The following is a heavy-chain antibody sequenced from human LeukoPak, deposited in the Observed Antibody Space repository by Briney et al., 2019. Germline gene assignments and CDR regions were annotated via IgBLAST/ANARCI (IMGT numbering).Heavy chain of an antibody. V-gene: IGHV4-4*02. D-gene: IGHD5-24*01. CDR1: GGSISSTNW. CDR2: ISLSGLT. Sequence: SETLSLTCGVSGGSISSTNWWSWVRQPPGQGLEWIGEISLSGLTNYNPSLKSRVTMSLDTSRKQLSLRLSSVIAADTAVYYCVATERWLQWDYWGQGTLVTVSS. J-gene: IGHJ4*02. CDR3: VATERWLQWDY.